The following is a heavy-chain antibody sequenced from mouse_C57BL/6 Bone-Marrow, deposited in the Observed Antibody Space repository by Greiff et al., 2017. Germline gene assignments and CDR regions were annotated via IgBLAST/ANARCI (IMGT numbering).Heavy chain of an antibody. V-gene: IGHV1-76*01. CDR3: ARTVYDGRFDD. CDR2: IYPESGNT. D-gene: IGHD1-1*01. J-gene: IGHJ1*03. Sequence: VQLQQSGAELVRPGASVKLSCTASGYNFTDDYINWVKQRPGQGLEWIARIYPESGNTYYTAKFKGKATITADTSSNTAYLQLSSLTSEDTAVYYCARTVYDGRFDDWGTGTTVTVSS. CDR1: GYNFTDDY.